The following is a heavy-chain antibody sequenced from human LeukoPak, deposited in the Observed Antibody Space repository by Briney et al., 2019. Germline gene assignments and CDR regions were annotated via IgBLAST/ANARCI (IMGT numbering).Heavy chain of an antibody. CDR1: GFTLSNYW. V-gene: IGHV3-74*01. CDR2: INSDGINT. Sequence: PGGSLRLSCAASGFTLSNYWMHWVRQAPGKVLVWVSRINSDGINTSYADSVKGRFTISRDNAKNTLNLQMNSLRAEDTAVYYCARDLGQYYDTSDNWFDPWGQGTLVTVSS. D-gene: IGHD3-22*01. J-gene: IGHJ5*02. CDR3: ARDLGQYYDTSDNWFDP.